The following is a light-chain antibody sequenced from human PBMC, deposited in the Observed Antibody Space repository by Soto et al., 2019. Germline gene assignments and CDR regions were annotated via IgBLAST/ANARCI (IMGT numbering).Light chain of an antibody. CDR1: SCSIASNS. CDR3: RSYDSSNNV. CDR2: EDN. Sequence: NFMLTEPHSVSESPGKTVTISCTRSSCSIASNSVQWYQQCPGSAPTTVIYEDNQRPSGVPDRFSGSIDSSSNSASLTMSGLKTEDEADYHCRSYDSSNNVLGSGTQRTVL. V-gene: IGLV6-57*04. J-gene: IGLJ6*01.